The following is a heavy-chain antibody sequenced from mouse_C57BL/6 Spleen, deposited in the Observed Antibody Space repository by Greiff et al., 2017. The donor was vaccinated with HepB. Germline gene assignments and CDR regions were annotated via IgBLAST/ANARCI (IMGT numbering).Heavy chain of an antibody. D-gene: IGHD1-1*01. V-gene: IGHV5-4*01. CDR2: ISDGGSYT. CDR1: GFTFGSYA. CDR3: AREEATTVVATTMDY. Sequence: EVQLVESGGGLVKPGGSLKLSCAASGFTFGSYAMSWVRQTPEKRLEWVATISDGGSYTYYPDNVKGRFTISRDNAKNNLYLQMSNLKSEDTAMYYCAREEATTVVATTMDYWGQGTSVTVSS. J-gene: IGHJ4*01.